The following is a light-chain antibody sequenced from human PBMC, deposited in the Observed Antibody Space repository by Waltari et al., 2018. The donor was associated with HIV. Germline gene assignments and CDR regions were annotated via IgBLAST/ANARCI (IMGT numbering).Light chain of an antibody. J-gene: IGLJ2*01. CDR2: GVN. CDR3: SSYAGPNHLL. CDR1: SRDVGASNF. Sequence: QSALTQPPSASGSPGQSVTFSCTGTSRDVGASNFVSWYQQHPGKAPKLIIYGVNQRPSGVPDRFSGSKSGNTASLTVSGLQADDEADYYCSSYAGPNHLLFGGGTKLTVL. V-gene: IGLV2-8*01.